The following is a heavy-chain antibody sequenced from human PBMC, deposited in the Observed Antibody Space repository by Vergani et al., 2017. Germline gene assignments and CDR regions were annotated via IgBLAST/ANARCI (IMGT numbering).Heavy chain of an antibody. Sequence: EVQLLESGGGLVQPGGSLTLSCAASGFIFNNYAMSWVRQVPGKGLEWVSAISGSTGNTHYADSVKGRVTISRDNSNNMLFLQMNSLRAEDTAIYYCATCQAAEGHCDFYNWGQGTLVTVSS. V-gene: IGHV3-23*01. D-gene: IGHD6-13*01. CDR2: ISGSTGNT. CDR3: ATCQAAEGHCDFYN. CDR1: GFIFNNYA. J-gene: IGHJ4*02.